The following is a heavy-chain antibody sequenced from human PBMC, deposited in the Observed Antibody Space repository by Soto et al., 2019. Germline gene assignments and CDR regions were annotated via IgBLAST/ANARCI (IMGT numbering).Heavy chain of an antibody. CDR1: GGSISSLNDY. Sequence: QVQLEQSGPGLVKPSQTLSLTCKISGGSISSLNDYWSWIRQSPGEGLEWIGYIFDSGTAHYTPSLKGRVRISGDISQSQFSLTIQSVTVADTAVYYCARGVSWTGAFDYWGQGILVTVSS. CDR2: IFDSGTA. CDR3: ARGVSWTGAFDY. V-gene: IGHV4-31*02. J-gene: IGHJ4*02. D-gene: IGHD2-8*02.